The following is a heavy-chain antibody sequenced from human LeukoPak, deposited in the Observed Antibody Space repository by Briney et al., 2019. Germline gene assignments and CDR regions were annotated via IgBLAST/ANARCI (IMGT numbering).Heavy chain of an antibody. Sequence: GGSLRLSCAASGFTFSSYSMNWVRQAPGKGLEWVSSISSSSSYIYYADSVKGRFTISRDNAKNSLYLQMNSLRAEDTAVYYCARDPYYYDSSGYYYYFDYWGQGTLVTVSS. D-gene: IGHD3-22*01. CDR3: ARDPYYYDSSGYYYYFDY. CDR2: ISSSSSYI. CDR1: GFTFSSYS. J-gene: IGHJ4*02. V-gene: IGHV3-21*01.